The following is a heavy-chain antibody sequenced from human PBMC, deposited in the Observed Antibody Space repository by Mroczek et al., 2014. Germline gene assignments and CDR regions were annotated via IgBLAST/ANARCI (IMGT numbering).Heavy chain of an antibody. CDR2: INPNSGGT. Sequence: QVQLVQSGAEVKKPGASVKVSFKASGYTFTGYYMHWVRQAPGQGLEWMGWINPNSGGTNYAQKFQGRVTMTRDTSISTAYMELSRLRSDDTAVYYCARDYEAAAGTGDYYYYGMDVWGQGTTVTVSS. D-gene: IGHD6-13*01. J-gene: IGHJ6*02. CDR3: ARDYEAAAGTGDYYYYGMDV. V-gene: IGHV1-2*02. CDR1: GYTFTGYY.